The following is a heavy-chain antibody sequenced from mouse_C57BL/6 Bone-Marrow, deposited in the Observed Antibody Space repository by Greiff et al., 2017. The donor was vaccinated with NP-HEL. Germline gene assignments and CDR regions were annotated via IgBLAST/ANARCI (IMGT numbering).Heavy chain of an antibody. J-gene: IGHJ4*01. Sequence: VQLKQSGPELVKPGASVKISCKASGYTFTDYYMNWVKQSHGKSLEWIGDINPNNGGTSYNQKFKGKATLTVDKSSSTASLELRSLTSEDSAVYYFARLSMDYWGQGTSVTVSS. CDR3: ARLSMDY. CDR1: GYTFTDYY. V-gene: IGHV1-26*01. CDR2: INPNNGGT.